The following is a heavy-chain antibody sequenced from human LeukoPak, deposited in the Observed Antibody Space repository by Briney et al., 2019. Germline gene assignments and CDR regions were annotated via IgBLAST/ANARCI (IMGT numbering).Heavy chain of an antibody. D-gene: IGHD1-26*01. V-gene: IGHV3-30*02. CDR1: GFTFSSYG. J-gene: IGHJ6*03. CDR2: IRYDGSNK. Sequence: SGGSLRLSCAASGFTFSSYGMHWVRQAPGKGLEWVAFIRYDGSNKYYADSVKGRFTISRDNSKNTLYLQMNSLRAEDTAVYYCARDFSAGATKYYYYMDVWGKGTTVTVSS. CDR3: ARDFSAGATKYYYYMDV.